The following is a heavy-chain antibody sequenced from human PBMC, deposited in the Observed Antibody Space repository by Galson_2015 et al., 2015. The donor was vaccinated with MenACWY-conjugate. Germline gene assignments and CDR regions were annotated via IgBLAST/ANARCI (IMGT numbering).Heavy chain of an antibody. D-gene: IGHD3-10*01. CDR3: TTGSRLDY. J-gene: IGHJ4*02. CDR1: GYTFTSYA. CDR2: INAGNGNT. V-gene: IGHV1-3*01. Sequence: VKVSCKASGYTFTSYAVHWVRQAPGQNLEWMGWINAGNGNTKYSQKFQGRVTITRDTSASTAYMDLSSLRSEDTALYYCTTGSRLDYWGQGALVTVSS.